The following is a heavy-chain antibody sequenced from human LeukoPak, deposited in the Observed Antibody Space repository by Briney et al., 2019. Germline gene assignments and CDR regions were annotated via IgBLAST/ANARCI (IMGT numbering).Heavy chain of an antibody. CDR3: ARGVGATPLFDY. D-gene: IGHD1-26*01. Sequence: SETLSLTCTVSGGSISSYYWSWIRQPPGRGLEWIGYIYYSESTNYNPSLKSRVTISVDTSKNQFSLKLSSVTAADTAVYYCARGVGATPLFDYWGQGTLVTVSS. CDR2: IYYSEST. J-gene: IGHJ4*02. CDR1: GGSISSYY. V-gene: IGHV4-59*01.